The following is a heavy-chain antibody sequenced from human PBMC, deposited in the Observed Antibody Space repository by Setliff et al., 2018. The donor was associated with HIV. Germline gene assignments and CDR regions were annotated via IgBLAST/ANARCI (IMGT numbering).Heavy chain of an antibody. V-gene: IGHV1-18*01. D-gene: IGHD6-19*01. CDR3: ATASSGWHWGWFDP. J-gene: IGHJ5*02. CDR2: ISAYNGNT. CDR1: GYTFTSYG. Sequence: ASVKVSCKASGYTFTSYGISWVRQAPGQGLEWMGWISAYNGNTNYAQKLQGRVTMTTDTSTSTAYMELSSLRSEDTAVYYCATASSGWHWGWFDPWGQGTLVTVSS.